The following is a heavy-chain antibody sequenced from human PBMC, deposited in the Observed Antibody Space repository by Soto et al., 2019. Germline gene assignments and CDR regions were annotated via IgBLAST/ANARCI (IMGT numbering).Heavy chain of an antibody. Sequence: SETLSLTCTVSGGSISSGGYYWSWILHHPGKGLEWIGYIYYSGRTYYNPSLQSRVTISVDTSKNQFSLKLSSVTAADTAVYFCATMTTVTTGFDYWGQGTLVTVSS. J-gene: IGHJ4*01. V-gene: IGHV4-31*03. CDR1: GGSISSGGYY. D-gene: IGHD4-17*01. CDR3: ATMTTVTTGFDY. CDR2: IYYSGRT.